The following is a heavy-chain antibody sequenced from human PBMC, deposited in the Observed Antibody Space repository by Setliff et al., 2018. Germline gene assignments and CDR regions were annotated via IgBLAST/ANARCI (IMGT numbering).Heavy chain of an antibody. CDR1: GYTFTSYG. V-gene: IGHV1-18*01. Sequence: ASVKVSCKASGYTFTSYGISWVRQAPGQGLERMGWISAYNGNTNYAQKLQGRVTMTTDTSTSTAYMELRSLRSDDTAVYYCARDFPPLYSSSFSDAFDIWGQGTMVTVS. D-gene: IGHD6-6*01. J-gene: IGHJ3*02. CDR3: ARDFPPLYSSSFSDAFDI. CDR2: ISAYNGNT.